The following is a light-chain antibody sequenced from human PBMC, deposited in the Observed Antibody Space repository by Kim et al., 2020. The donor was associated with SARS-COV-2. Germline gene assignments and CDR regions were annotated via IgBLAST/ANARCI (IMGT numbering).Light chain of an antibody. CDR1: PSVNSY. V-gene: IGKV3-11*01. CDR3: QQRRNWPIT. Sequence: LSPGERATLTCRASPSVNSYLAWYQQKLGQAPRLLISDVTNRATGIPARFSGSGSGTDFTLTISSLEPEDFAVYYCQQRRNWPITFGQGTRLEIK. J-gene: IGKJ5*01. CDR2: DVT.